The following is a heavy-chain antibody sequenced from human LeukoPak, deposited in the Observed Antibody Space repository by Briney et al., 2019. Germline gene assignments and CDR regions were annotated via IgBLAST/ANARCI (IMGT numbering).Heavy chain of an antibody. CDR3: ARGERTYYYDSSGYYSGRFDY. J-gene: IGHJ4*02. D-gene: IGHD3-22*01. CDR1: GYTFINYG. V-gene: IGHV1-18*01. CDR2: ISAYNGNT. Sequence: GASVKVSCKASGYTFINYGISWVRQAPGQGLEWMGWISAYNGNTNYAQKLQGRVTMTTDTSTSTAYMELRSLRSDDTAVYHCARGERTYYYDSSGYYSGRFDYWGQGTLVTVSS.